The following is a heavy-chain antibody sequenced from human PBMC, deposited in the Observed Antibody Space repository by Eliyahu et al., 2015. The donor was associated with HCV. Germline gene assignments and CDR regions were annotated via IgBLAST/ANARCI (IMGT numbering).Heavy chain of an antibody. D-gene: IGHD6-25*01. CDR3: AGSTGGSEGSGNYFDY. CDR2: IXHSGST. J-gene: IGHJ4*02. Sequence: WPRHSPGKGLEWIGXIXHSGSTNYKPSLKSRVTISVDTSKXQFSLHLTSVTAADSGVYYCAGSTGGSEGSGNYFDYWGQGIRVTVSS. V-gene: IGHV4-34*12.